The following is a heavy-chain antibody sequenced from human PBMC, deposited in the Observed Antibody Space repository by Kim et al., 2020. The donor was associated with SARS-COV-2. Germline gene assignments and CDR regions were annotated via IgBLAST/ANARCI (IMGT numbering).Heavy chain of an antibody. CDR1: GGSISSYY. J-gene: IGHJ4*02. CDR3: ARQKSQYSSSWYLDY. Sequence: SETLSLTCTVSGGSISSYYWSWIRQPPGKGLEWIGYIYYSGSTNYNPSLKSRVTISVDTSKNQFSLKLSSVTAADTAVYYCARQKSQYSSSWYLDYWGQG. D-gene: IGHD6-13*01. CDR2: IYYSGST. V-gene: IGHV4-59*08.